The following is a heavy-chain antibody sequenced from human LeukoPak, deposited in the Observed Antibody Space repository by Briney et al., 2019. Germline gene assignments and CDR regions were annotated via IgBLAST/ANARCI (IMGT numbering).Heavy chain of an antibody. CDR2: ISSSSYI. D-gene: IGHD3-10*01. CDR3: ARASWGYYGSGSYYLDY. CDR1: GFTFSSYS. J-gene: IGHJ4*02. Sequence: GGSLRLSCAASGFTFSSYSMNWVRQAPGKGLEWVSSISSSSYIYYADSVKGRFTISRDNAKNSLYLQMNSLRAEDTAVYYCARASWGYYGSGSYYLDYWGQGTLVTVSS. V-gene: IGHV3-21*01.